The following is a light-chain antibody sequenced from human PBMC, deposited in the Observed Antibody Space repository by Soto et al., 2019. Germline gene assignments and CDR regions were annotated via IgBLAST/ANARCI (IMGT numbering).Light chain of an antibody. J-gene: IGKJ3*01. CDR2: GTS. CDR3: QQSYRTPFT. CDR1: QSISIY. V-gene: IGKV1-39*01. Sequence: DIQMTQSPSPLSASVGDRVTITCRASQSISIYLNWYQQKPGKAPKLLIYGTSSLQSGVPSRYSGSGSGTDFTLTISSLQPEDFATYYCQQSYRTPFTFGPGTKVDIK.